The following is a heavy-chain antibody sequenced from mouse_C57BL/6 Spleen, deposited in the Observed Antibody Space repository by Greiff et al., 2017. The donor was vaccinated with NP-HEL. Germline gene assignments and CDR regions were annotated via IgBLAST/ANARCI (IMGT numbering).Heavy chain of an antibody. CDR1: GYTFTSYW. CDR2: IDPSDSYT. Sequence: QVQLQQPGAELVMPGASVKLSCKASGYTFTSYWMHWVKQRPGQGLEWIGEIDPSDSYTNYNQKFKGKSTLTVDKYSSTAYMQLSSLTSEDSAVYYCARLRDYDVEYYYAMDYWGQGTSVTVSS. CDR3: ARLRDYDVEYYYAMDY. J-gene: IGHJ4*01. V-gene: IGHV1-69*01. D-gene: IGHD2-4*01.